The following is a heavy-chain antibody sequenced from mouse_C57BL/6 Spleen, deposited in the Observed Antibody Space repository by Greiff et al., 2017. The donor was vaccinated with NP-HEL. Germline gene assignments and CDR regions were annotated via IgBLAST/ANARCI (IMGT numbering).Heavy chain of an antibody. CDR2: IDPSDSET. J-gene: IGHJ1*03. Sequence: VKLQQPGAELVRPGSSVKLSCKASGYTFTSYWMHWVKQRPIQGLEWIGNIDPSDSETHYNQKFKDKATLTVDKSSSTAYMQLSSLTSEDSAVYYCARYYGSSSPWYFDVWGTGTTVTVSS. D-gene: IGHD1-1*01. V-gene: IGHV1-52*01. CDR1: GYTFTSYW. CDR3: ARYYGSSSPWYFDV.